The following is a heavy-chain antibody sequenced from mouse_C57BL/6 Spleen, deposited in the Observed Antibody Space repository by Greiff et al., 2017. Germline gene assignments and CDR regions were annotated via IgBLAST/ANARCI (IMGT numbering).Heavy chain of an antibody. J-gene: IGHJ1*03. CDR2: IDPNSGGT. CDR1: GYTFTSYW. Sequence: QVQLQQPGAELVKPGASVTLSCKASGYTFTSYWMHWVKQRPGRGLEWIGRIDPNSGGTKYNEKFKSKATLTVDKPSSTAYMQLSSLTSEDSAVYYCAAYDYENWYFDVWGTGTTVTVSS. D-gene: IGHD2-4*01. CDR3: AAYDYENWYFDV. V-gene: IGHV1-72*01.